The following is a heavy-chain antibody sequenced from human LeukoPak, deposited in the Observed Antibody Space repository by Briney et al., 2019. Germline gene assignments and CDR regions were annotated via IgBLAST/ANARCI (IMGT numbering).Heavy chain of an antibody. D-gene: IGHD6-19*01. CDR1: GFTFSSYS. V-gene: IGHV3-21*01. J-gene: IGHJ4*02. CDR3: ARDIRDSSGWTSFDY. CDR2: ISSSSSYI. Sequence: GGSLRLSCAASGFTFSSYSTNWVRQAPGKGLEWVSSISSSSSYIYYADSVKGRFTISRDNAKNSLYLQMNSLRAEDTAVYYCARDIRDSSGWTSFDYWGQGTLVTVSS.